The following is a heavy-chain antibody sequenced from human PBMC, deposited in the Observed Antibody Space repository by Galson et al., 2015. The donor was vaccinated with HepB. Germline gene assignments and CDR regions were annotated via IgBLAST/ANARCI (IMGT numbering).Heavy chain of an antibody. CDR2: FDPENNET. CDR1: GYTLTDLS. D-gene: IGHD3-3*01. Sequence: SVKVSCKVSGYTLTDLSMHRVRPAPGKGLEWMGGFDPENNETVYAQKFQGRVTMTEDTSTDTGYMELRSLRSEDTALYYCATQVVDFWSGYCYWGQATLVTVSS. CDR3: ATQVVDFWSGYCY. J-gene: IGHJ4*02. V-gene: IGHV1-24*01.